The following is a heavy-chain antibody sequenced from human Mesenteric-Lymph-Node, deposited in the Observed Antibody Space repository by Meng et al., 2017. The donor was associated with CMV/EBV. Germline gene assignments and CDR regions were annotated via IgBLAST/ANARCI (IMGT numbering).Heavy chain of an antibody. D-gene: IGHD6-13*01. CDR2: IYYSGST. CDR3: ARGQGRSYSSSWYGY. CDR1: GGSISSSSYY. V-gene: IGHV4-39*07. J-gene: IGHJ4*02. Sequence: SETLSLTCIVSGGSISSSSYYWGWIRQPPGKGLEWIGSIYYSGSTYYNPSLKSRVTISLDTSKNQFSLKLSSVTAADTAVYYCARGQGRSYSSSWYGYWGQGTLVTVSS.